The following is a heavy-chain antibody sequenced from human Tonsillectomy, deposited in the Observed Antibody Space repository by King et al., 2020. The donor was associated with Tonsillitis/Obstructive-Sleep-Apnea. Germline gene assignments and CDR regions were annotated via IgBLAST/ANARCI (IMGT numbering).Heavy chain of an antibody. V-gene: IGHV2-70*11. CDR3: AQVGSGNWNYDFFDY. CDR1: GFSLSTSGMC. D-gene: IGHD1-7*01. J-gene: IGHJ4*02. Sequence: TLKESGPALVKPTQTLTLTCTFSGFSLSTSGMCVSWIRQPPGKALEWLARIDWDDDKYYRTSLKTRLTISKDTSKNQVVLTMTNMDPVDTATYYCAQVGSGNWNYDFFDYWGQGTLVTVSS. CDR2: IDWDDDK.